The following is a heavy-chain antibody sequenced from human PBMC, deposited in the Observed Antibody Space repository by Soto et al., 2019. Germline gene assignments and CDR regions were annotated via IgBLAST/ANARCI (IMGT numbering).Heavy chain of an antibody. CDR1: GYSISSGHS. V-gene: IGHV4-38-2*01. D-gene: IGHD6-25*01. Sequence: PSETLSLTCAVSGYSISSGHSWRWIRQPPGKGLEWIGSIFHTGSTYYNPSLKSRVTLSVDTSKNQFSLKLSSVTAADTAVYFCATLPRLDGMDVWGQGTTVTVSS. CDR3: ATLPRLDGMDV. CDR2: IFHTGST. J-gene: IGHJ6*02.